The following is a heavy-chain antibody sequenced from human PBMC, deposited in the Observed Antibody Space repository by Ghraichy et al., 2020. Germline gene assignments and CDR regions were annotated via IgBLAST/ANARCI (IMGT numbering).Heavy chain of an antibody. Sequence: GESLNISCAASGFTFSSYSMNWVRQAPGKGLEWVSYISSSSTIYYADSVKGRFTISRDNAQNSLYLQMNSLRAEDTAVYYCARDEAYYDSSGYGRWDAFDIWGQGTMFIVSS. CDR1: GFTFSSYS. CDR3: ARDEAYYDSSGYGRWDAFDI. J-gene: IGHJ3*02. D-gene: IGHD3-22*01. V-gene: IGHV3-48*01. CDR2: ISSSSTI.